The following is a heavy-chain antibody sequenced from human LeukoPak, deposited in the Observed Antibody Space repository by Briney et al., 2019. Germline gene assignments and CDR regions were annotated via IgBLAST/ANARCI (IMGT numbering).Heavy chain of an antibody. CDR1: GYTFTGYY. V-gene: IGHV1-2*02. Sequence: ASVKVSCKASGYTFTGYYMHWVRQAPGQGLEWMGWINPNSGGTNYAQKFQGRVTMTRGTSISTAYMELSRLRSDDTAVYYCAREGLDILTGYYAGYWGQGTLVTVSS. CDR2: INPNSGGT. J-gene: IGHJ4*02. CDR3: AREGLDILTGYYAGY. D-gene: IGHD3-9*01.